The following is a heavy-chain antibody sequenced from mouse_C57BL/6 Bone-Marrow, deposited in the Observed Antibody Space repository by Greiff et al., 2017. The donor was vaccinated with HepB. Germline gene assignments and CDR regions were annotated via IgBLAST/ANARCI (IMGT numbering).Heavy chain of an antibody. Sequence: VKLQQSGAELVRPGTSVKVSCKASGYAFTNYLIEWVKQRPGQGLEWIGVINPGSGGTNYNEKFKGKETLTADKSSSTAYMQLSSLTSEDSAVYFCARSDGSSLYYAMDYWGQGTSVTVSS. CDR3: ARSDGSSLYYAMDY. CDR1: GYAFTNYL. CDR2: INPGSGGT. J-gene: IGHJ4*01. D-gene: IGHD1-1*01. V-gene: IGHV1-54*01.